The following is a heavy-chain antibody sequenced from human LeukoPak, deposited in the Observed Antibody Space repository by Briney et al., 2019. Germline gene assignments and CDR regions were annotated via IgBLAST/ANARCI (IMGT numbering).Heavy chain of an antibody. J-gene: IGHJ4*02. Sequence: GASVKVSCKASGYTFTSYGISWVRQAPGQGLEWMGWISAYNGNTNYAQKLQGRVTMTTDTSTSTAYMELRSLRSDDTAVYYCARVPHAIAYCGGDCQPLFDYWGQGTLVTVSS. D-gene: IGHD2-21*02. CDR1: GYTFTSYG. V-gene: IGHV1-18*01. CDR2: ISAYNGNT. CDR3: ARVPHAIAYCGGDCQPLFDY.